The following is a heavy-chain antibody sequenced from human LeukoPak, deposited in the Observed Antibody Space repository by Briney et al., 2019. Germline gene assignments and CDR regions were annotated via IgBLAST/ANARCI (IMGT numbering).Heavy chain of an antibody. CDR3: ARVPAKYSSGWYKDY. J-gene: IGHJ4*02. D-gene: IGHD6-19*01. V-gene: IGHV1-69*13. CDR1: GGTFSIYA. Sequence: GASVNVSFKASGGTFSIYAISWVRQAPGQGLEWMGGIIPIFGTANYAQKFQGRVTITADESTSTAYMELSSLRSEDTAVYYCARVPAKYSSGWYKDYWGQGTLVTVSS. CDR2: IIPIFGTA.